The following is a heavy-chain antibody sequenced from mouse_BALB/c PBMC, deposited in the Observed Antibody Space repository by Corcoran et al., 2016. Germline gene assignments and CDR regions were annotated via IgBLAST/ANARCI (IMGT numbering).Heavy chain of an antibody. CDR2: IDPANGNT. CDR3: ARRSYNGNYFAY. D-gene: IGHD2-1*01. V-gene: IGHV14-3*02. J-gene: IGHJ3*01. CDR1: GFNIKDTY. Sequence: EVQLQQSGAELVKPGASVKLSCTASGFNIKDTYMHWVKQRPEQGLEWIGRIDPANGNTKYDPKFQGKATITADTSSNTAYLQLSSLTSEDTAVYYCARRSYNGNYFAYWGQGTLVTVSA.